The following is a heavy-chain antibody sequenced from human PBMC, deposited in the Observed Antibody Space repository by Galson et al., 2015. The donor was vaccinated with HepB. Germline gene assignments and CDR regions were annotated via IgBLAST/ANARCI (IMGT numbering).Heavy chain of an antibody. J-gene: IGHJ4*02. Sequence: SLRLSCAASGFSFSSYAMSWVRQAPGKGLEWVSGISRSGFSTYYADSVKGRFTVSRDNSKNTLYLQMNSLRGEDTAVYYCAKVAPWVAPATMGIDYWGQGTLVTVSS. CDR1: GFSFSSYA. CDR2: ISRSGFST. CDR3: AKVAPWVAPATMGIDY. V-gene: IGHV3-23*01. D-gene: IGHD6-25*01.